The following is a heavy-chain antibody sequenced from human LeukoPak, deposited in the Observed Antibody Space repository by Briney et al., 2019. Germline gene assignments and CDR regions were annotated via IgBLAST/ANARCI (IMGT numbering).Heavy chain of an antibody. CDR1: GYTFTGYY. CDR2: INPNSGGT. D-gene: IGHD6-6*01. Sequence: GASVKVSCKASGYTFTGYYMHWVRQAPGQGLEWMGWINPNSGGTNYAQKFQGRVTMTRDTSISTAYMELSRLRSDDTAVYCCATTARRVLSRFDYWGQGTLVTVSS. J-gene: IGHJ4*02. CDR3: ATTARRVLSRFDY. V-gene: IGHV1-2*02.